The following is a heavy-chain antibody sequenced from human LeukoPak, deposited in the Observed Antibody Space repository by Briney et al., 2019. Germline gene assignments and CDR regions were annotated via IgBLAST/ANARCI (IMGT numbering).Heavy chain of an antibody. V-gene: IGHV3-21*01. D-gene: IGHD2-15*01. J-gene: IGHJ4*02. Sequence: PGGSLRLSCAASGFTFSSYSINWVRQAPGKGLEWVSSISSSSSYIYYADSVKGRFTISRDNSKNSLYLQMNSLRAEDTAVYYCARDGVGYCSGGSCSYGNFWGQGTLVTVSS. CDR1: GFTFSSYS. CDR2: ISSSSSYI. CDR3: ARDGVGYCSGGSCSYGNF.